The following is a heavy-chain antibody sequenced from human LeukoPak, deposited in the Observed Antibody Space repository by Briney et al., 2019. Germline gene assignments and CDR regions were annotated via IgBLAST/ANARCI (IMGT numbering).Heavy chain of an antibody. CDR1: GFTFSSYA. D-gene: IGHD6-19*01. J-gene: IGHJ4*02. CDR2: ISGSGGST. Sequence: PGGSLRLSCAASGFTFSSYAMHWVRQAPGKGLEWVSAISGSGGSTYYADSVKGRFTISRDNSKNTLYLQMNSLRAEDTAVYYCAKCSSFYSSGWTALDYWGQGTLVTVSS. V-gene: IGHV3-23*01. CDR3: AKCSSFYSSGWTALDY.